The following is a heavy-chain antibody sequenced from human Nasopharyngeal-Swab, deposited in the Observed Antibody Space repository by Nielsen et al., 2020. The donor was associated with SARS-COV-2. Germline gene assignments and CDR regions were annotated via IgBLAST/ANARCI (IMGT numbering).Heavy chain of an antibody. J-gene: IGHJ4*02. CDR2: FNPNSGGT. CDR1: GYTFIGYY. V-gene: IGHV1-2*06. D-gene: IGHD3-3*01. Sequence: ASVKVSCKTSGYTFIGYYIHWVRQAPGQGLEGMGRFNPNSGGTNYAQELQGRVTMTGDTSISTAYMELSRVRSDDTAMYYCTRDRGSGYFASWGQGTLVIVSS. CDR3: TRDRGSGYFAS.